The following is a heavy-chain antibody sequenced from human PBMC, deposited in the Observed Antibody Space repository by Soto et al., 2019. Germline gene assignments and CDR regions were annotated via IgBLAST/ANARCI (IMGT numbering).Heavy chain of an antibody. J-gene: IGHJ6*02. Sequence: EVQLLESGGGLVQPGGSLRLSCAASGFNFSRYAMTWVRQAPGKGLEWVSSIRVGGGSTYHADSVTGRFTISRDNSKNTLSLQLNSLRAVDTAVYYCAKPVQRGPGYYYAMDVWGHGTTVTVSS. CDR3: AKPVQRGPGYYYAMDV. CDR1: GFNFSRYA. CDR2: IRVGGGST. V-gene: IGHV3-23*01.